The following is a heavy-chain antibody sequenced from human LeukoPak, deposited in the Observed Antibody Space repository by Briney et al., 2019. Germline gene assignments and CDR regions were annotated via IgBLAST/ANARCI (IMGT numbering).Heavy chain of an antibody. CDR2: ISAYNGNT. D-gene: IGHD6-6*01. CDR1: GYTFTIYG. J-gene: IGHJ4*02. V-gene: IGHV1-18*01. Sequence: ASVKVSCKASGYTFTIYGISWVRQAPGQGLEWMGWISAYNGNTNYAQKLQGRVTMTTDTSTSTAYMELRSLRSDDTAVYYCARDKKAARLFDYWGQGTLVTVSS. CDR3: ARDKKAARLFDY.